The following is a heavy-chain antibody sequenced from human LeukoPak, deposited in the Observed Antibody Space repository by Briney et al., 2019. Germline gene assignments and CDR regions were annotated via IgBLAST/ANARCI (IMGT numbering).Heavy chain of an antibody. Sequence: SVKVSCKASGRTFSSYAISWVRQAPGQGLEWMGRIIPILGIANYAQKFQGRVTITADKSTSTAYMELSSLRSEDTAVYYCARDLIRTASSGSRMYYFDYWGQGTLVTVSS. D-gene: IGHD3-16*01. CDR3: ARDLIRTASSGSRMYYFDY. J-gene: IGHJ4*02. CDR1: GRTFSSYA. CDR2: IIPILGIA. V-gene: IGHV1-69*04.